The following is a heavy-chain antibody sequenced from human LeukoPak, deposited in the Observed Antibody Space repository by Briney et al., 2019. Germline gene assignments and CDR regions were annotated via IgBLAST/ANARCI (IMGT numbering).Heavy chain of an antibody. CDR3: ARIRDGYNDAYDI. CDR2: INPSGGGT. CDR1: GYTFTFYY. Sequence: ASVKVSCKASGYTFTFYYLYWVRQAPGQGLEWMGLINPSGGGTSYAQKFQGRVTMTRDTSTSTVYMGLSSLRSADTAVYYCARIRDGYNDAYDIWGQGTMVTVSS. V-gene: IGHV1-46*01. J-gene: IGHJ3*02. D-gene: IGHD5-24*01.